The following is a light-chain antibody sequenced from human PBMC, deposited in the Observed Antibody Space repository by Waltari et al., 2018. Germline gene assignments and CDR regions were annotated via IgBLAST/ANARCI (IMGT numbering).Light chain of an antibody. CDR2: DTF. CDR1: TGSVTTSHY. CDR3: LLFYSGARV. V-gene: IGLV7-46*01. Sequence: QAVVTQEPSLTVSPGGTVTLTCASSTGSVTTSHYPYWFQQKPGQAPRTLIYDTFGKHSWTPARFSGSRPGGKAARTLSGAQPEDEAEYYCLLFYSGARVFGGGTKLTVL. J-gene: IGLJ2*01.